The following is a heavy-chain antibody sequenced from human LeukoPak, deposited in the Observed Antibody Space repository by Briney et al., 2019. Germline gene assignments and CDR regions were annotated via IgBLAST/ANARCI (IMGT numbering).Heavy chain of an antibody. D-gene: IGHD6-13*01. V-gene: IGHV4-39*01. CDR2: IYYSGGT. CDR3: ARPNQGYSSSWYFDN. J-gene: IGHJ4*02. CDR1: GGSISSSSYY. Sequence: SETLSLTCTVSGGSISSSSYYWGWIRQPPGKGLEWNGTIYYSGGTYYNPSLKSRVTISVDTSKNQFSLKLSSVTAADTAVYYCARPNQGYSSSWYFDNWGQGTLVTVSS.